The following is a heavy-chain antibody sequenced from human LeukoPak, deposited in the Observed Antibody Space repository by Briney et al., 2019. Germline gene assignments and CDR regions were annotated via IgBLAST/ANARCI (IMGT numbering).Heavy chain of an antibody. CDR1: GFTFSSYW. CDR2: IYSGGST. CDR3: ARGAPLYYFDY. J-gene: IGHJ4*02. Sequence: GGSLRLSCAASGFTFSSYWMSWVRQAPGKGLEWVSVIYSGGSTYYADSVKGRFTISRDNSKNALYLQMNSLRAEDTAVYYCARGAPLYYFDYWGQGTLVTVSS. V-gene: IGHV3-53*01.